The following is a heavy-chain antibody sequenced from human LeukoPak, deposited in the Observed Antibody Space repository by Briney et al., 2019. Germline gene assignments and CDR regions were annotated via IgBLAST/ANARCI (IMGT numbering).Heavy chain of an antibody. D-gene: IGHD3-22*01. CDR1: GDSVSSNSAA. Sequence: SQTLSLTCAISGDSVSSNSAAWNWIRQSPSRGLEWLGRTYYMSKWYNDYAVSVKSRITINPDTSKNQFSLQLNSVTPEDTAVYYCARARGGYYDSSGYYRAFDYWGQGTLVTVSS. V-gene: IGHV6-1*01. J-gene: IGHJ4*02. CDR3: ARARGGYYDSSGYYRAFDY. CDR2: TYYMSKWYN.